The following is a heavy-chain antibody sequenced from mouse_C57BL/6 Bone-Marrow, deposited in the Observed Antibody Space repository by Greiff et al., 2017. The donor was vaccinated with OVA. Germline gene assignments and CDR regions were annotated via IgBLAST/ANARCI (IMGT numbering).Heavy chain of an antibody. CDR1: GYTFTSYW. D-gene: IGHD2-1*01. J-gene: IGHJ3*01. V-gene: IGHV1-50*01. CDR3: ARESGNYAWFAY. CDR2: IDPSDSYT. Sequence: QVQLKQPGAELVKPGASVKLSCKASGYTFTSYWMQWVKQRPGQGLEWIGEIDPSDSYTNYNQKFKGKATLTVDTSSSTAYMQLSSLTSEDSAVYYGARESGNYAWFAYWGQGTLVTVSA.